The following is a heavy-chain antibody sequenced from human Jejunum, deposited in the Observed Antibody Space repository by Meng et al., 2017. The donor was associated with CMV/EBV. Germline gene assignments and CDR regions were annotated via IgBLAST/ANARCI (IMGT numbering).Heavy chain of an antibody. J-gene: IGHJ4*02. CDR3: ARDRTSVVVPAALLY. CDR2: ISYDGDNK. D-gene: IGHD2-2*01. V-gene: IGHV3-30-3*01. CDR1: GFTFGRYP. Sequence: GFTFGRYPMHWVRQAPGKGLEWVEVISYDGDNKYYADSVKDRFTISRDNSNNTLYLQLDSLRAEDTAVYYCARDRTSVVVPAALLYWGQGTLVTVSS.